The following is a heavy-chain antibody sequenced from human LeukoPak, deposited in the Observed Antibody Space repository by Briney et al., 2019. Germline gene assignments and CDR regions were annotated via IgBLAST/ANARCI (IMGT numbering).Heavy chain of an antibody. CDR3: AKDLYYDILTGYPTAQDY. V-gene: IGHV3-21*04. J-gene: IGHJ4*02. D-gene: IGHD3-9*01. CDR1: GFTFSSYS. CDR2: ISSSSSYI. Sequence: GGSLRLSCAASGFTFSSYSMNWVRQAPGKGLEWVSSISSSSSYIYYADSVKGRFTISRDNAKNSLYLQMNSLRAEDTAVYYCAKDLYYDILTGYPTAQDYWGQGTLVTVSS.